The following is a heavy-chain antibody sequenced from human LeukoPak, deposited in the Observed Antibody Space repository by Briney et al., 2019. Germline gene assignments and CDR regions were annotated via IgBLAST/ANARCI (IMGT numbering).Heavy chain of an antibody. CDR1: GFTFNNYN. D-gene: IGHD2-8*01. J-gene: IGHJ4*02. CDR3: ARGMTNGGQISLDFDY. Sequence: PGGSLRLSCAASGFTFNNYNMNWVRQAPGKGLEWVSSISSSSSYIYYADSVKGRFTISRDNAKNSLYLQMNSLRAEDTAVYYCARGMTNGGQISLDFDYWGQGTLVTVSS. CDR2: ISSSSSYI. V-gene: IGHV3-21*01.